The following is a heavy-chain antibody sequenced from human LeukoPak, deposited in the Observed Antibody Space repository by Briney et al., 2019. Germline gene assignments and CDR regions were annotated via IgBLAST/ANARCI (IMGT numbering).Heavy chain of an antibody. V-gene: IGHV3-21*01. J-gene: IGHJ4*02. CDR1: GFTFSSYS. Sequence: GGSLRLSCAASGFTFSSYSMNWVRQAPGKGLEWVSSISSSSSYIYYADSVKGRFTISRDNAKNSLYLQMNSLRAEDTAVYYCASGYVWRSYRQPSRDYWGQGTLVTVSS. CDR3: ASGYVWRSYRQPSRDY. D-gene: IGHD3-16*02. CDR2: ISSSSSYI.